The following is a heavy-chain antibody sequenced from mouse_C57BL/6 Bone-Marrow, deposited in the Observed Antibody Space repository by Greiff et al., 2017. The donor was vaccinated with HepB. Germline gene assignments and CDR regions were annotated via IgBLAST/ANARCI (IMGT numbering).Heavy chain of an antibody. V-gene: IGHV1-63*01. J-gene: IGHJ1*03. CDR1: GYTFTNYW. D-gene: IGHD2-3*01. CDR2: IYPGGGYT. CDR3: ARAIDGYYSYWYFDV. Sequence: QVTLKESGAELVRPGTSVKMSCKASGYTFTNYWIGWAKQRPGHGLEWIGDIYPGGGYTNYNEKFKGKATLTADKSSSTAYMQFSSLTSEDSAIYYCARAIDGYYSYWYFDVWGTGTTVTVSS.